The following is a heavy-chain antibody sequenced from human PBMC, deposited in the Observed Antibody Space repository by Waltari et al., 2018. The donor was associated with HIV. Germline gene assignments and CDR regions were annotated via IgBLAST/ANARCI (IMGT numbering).Heavy chain of an antibody. V-gene: IGHV1-8*01. CDR2: INPTSGNT. CDR3: ASTNSSAYYYYYGMDV. Sequence: QVQLVQSGAEVKKPGASVKVSCKASGYTFTSYDINWVRQATGQGLEWMGWINPTSGNTGDAQKFQGRVTMTRNTSISTAYMELSSLRSEDTAVYYCASTNSSAYYYYYGMDVWGQGTTVTVSS. D-gene: IGHD6-19*01. CDR1: GYTFTSYD. J-gene: IGHJ6*02.